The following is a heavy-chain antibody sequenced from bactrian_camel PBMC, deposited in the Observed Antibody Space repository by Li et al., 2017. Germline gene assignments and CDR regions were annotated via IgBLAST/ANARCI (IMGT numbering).Heavy chain of an antibody. CDR3: ATRGPYCYTKLSVRDFTY. CDR1: EFHSGFVFSTWC. Sequence: DVQLVESGGGSVQAGGSLTLSCAASEFHSGFVFSTWCMAWFRQAPGMQREGIAVIDDDGSTEYAASVKGRFTISKDNEKNTLYLQMSSLNNEDTAMYYCATRGPYCYTKLSVRDFTYWGQGTQVTVS. J-gene: IGHJ6*01. CDR2: IDDDGST. V-gene: IGHV3S67*01. D-gene: IGHD2*01.